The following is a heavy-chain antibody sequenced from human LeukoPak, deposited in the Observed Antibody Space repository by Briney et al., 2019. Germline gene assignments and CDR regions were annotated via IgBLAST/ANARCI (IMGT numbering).Heavy chain of an antibody. CDR3: ARSSSSIDS. V-gene: IGHV3-7*01. D-gene: IGHD2-2*01. J-gene: IGHJ4*02. CDR2: IKQDGSEK. CDR1: GFIFSSYW. Sequence: GGSLRLSCAASGFIFSSYWMNWLRQAPGKGLEWVANIKQDGSEKYYVDSVKGRFTISRDNAKNSLYLQMNSLRAEDTAVYYCARSSSSIDSWGQGTLVTASS.